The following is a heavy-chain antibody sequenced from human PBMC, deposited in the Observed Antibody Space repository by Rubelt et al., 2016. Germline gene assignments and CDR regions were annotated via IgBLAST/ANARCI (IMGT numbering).Heavy chain of an antibody. J-gene: IGHJ4*02. CDR1: GGSIGGYY. Sequence: QVHLQQWGAGLLKPSETLSLTCAVYGGSIGGYYWGWIRQPPGKGLEWIGSIYYSGSTYYNPSLKSRVTILVDTSKNQPSLKRSAVPAADTAVYYCAGHYFDSSALSDFWGQGTLVTVSS. CDR2: IYYSGST. V-gene: IGHV4-34*01. D-gene: IGHD3-22*01. CDR3: AGHYFDSSALSDF.